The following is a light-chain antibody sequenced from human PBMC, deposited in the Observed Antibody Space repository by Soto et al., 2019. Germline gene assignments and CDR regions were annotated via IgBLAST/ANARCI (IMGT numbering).Light chain of an antibody. CDR1: SNDVGGYNF. CDR3: SSYAGNNIFYV. V-gene: IGLV2-8*01. CDR2: EVS. Sequence: QPVLAQPPSASGSPGQSVTISCAGTSNDVGGYNFVSWYQQHPGKAPKLMIFEVSKRPSGVPDRFSGSKFGNTASLTVSGLQAEDEAEYYCSSYAGNNIFYVFGTGTKLTVL. J-gene: IGLJ1*01.